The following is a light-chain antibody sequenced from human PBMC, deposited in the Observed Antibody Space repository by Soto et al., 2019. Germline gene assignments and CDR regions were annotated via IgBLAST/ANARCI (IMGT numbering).Light chain of an antibody. CDR3: QQRNSWPLT. V-gene: IGKV3D-20*02. CDR2: GAS. CDR1: QSVSSSN. J-gene: IGKJ4*01. Sequence: ESVLRHSPGTLSLSPGARATLSCRASQSVSSSNLAWYQQKPGQAPRLLIYGASSRATGIPDRFSGSGSGTDFTLTISSLEPEDFAVYYCQQRNSWPLTFGGGTKVDIK.